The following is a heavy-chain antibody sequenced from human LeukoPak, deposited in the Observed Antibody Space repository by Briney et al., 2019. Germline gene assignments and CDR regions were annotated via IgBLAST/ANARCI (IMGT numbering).Heavy chain of an antibody. D-gene: IGHD3-22*01. J-gene: IGHJ4*02. Sequence: RGSLRLSCAASGFTFSTYWMTWVRQAPGKGLEWVANIKQDGSEKYYVDSVKGRFTISRDNAKNSLYLQMNSLRAEDTAVYYCAGGQTYYYDTSGHYPLDYWGQGTLVTVSS. V-gene: IGHV3-7*01. CDR1: GFTFSTYW. CDR3: AGGQTYYYDTSGHYPLDY. CDR2: IKQDGSEK.